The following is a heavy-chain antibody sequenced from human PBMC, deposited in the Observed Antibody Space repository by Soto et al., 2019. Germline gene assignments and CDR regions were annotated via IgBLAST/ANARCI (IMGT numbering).Heavy chain of an antibody. D-gene: IGHD3-3*01. J-gene: IGHJ4*02. CDR3: ARVYSVGTIFGVVIPPYYFDY. CDR1: GYTFTSYG. Sequence: ASVKVSCKASGYTFTSYGISWVRQAPGQGLEWKGWISAYNGNTNYAQKLQGRVTMTTDTSTSTAYMELRSLRSDDTAVYYCARVYSVGTIFGVVIPPYYFDYWGQGTLVTVSS. CDR2: ISAYNGNT. V-gene: IGHV1-18*01.